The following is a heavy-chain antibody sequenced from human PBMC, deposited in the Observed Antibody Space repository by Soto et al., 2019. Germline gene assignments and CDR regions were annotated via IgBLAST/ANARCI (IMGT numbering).Heavy chain of an antibody. Sequence: QVQVQQSGPGLVKPSETLSLTCTVSSGPSKSHNWGWIRQPPGRGLEWIGYVYDTWSTSYNPSLKGRGTVSADTSTNRISLTLRFVTAADTAVYYCVRQGIGFLHGLVDVWGQGTTVIVSS. J-gene: IGHJ6*01. CDR1: SGPSKSHN. D-gene: IGHD3-10*01. CDR2: VYDTWST. CDR3: VRQGIGFLHGLVDV. V-gene: IGHV4-59*08.